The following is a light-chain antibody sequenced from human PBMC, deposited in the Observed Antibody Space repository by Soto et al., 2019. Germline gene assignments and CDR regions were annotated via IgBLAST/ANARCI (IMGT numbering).Light chain of an antibody. V-gene: IGKV1-9*01. CDR1: QGISSY. CDR3: QQLNSYPRT. CDR2: AAS. Sequence: DIRLTQSPSFLSASVGDRVTITCRASQGISSYLAWYHQKPGKAPKLLIYAASTLPSVVPSRFSGSGSGTEFTLTISSLQPEDFATYYCQQLNSYPRTFGGGTKVEIK. J-gene: IGKJ4*01.